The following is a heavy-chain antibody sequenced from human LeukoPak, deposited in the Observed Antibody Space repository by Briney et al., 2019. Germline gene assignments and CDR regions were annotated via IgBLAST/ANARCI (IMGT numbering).Heavy chain of an antibody. J-gene: IGHJ6*01. D-gene: IGHD3-10*01. CDR1: GGTFSSYA. V-gene: IGHV1-69*06. Sequence: GASVKVSCKASGGTFSSYAISWVRQAPGQGLEWMGGIIPLFGTTNYAQKFRGRVTITGDNSTHTPYMELSSLRSEYTALYYCARTPITMVRGARFSYYGTDIWGERTTGTLSS. CDR3: ARTPITMVRGARFSYYGTDI. CDR2: IIPLFGTT.